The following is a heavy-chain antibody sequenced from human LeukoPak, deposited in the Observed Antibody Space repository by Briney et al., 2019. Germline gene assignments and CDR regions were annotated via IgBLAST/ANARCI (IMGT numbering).Heavy chain of an antibody. V-gene: IGHV4-59*01. CDR3: ARDYWRGVWDV. CDR2: IYYGGST. Sequence: SETLSLTCTVSGGSISSYYWSWIRQPPGKGLEWIGYIYYGGSTNYNPSLKSRVTISVDTSKNQFSLKLSSVTAADTAVYYCARDYWRGVWDVWGKGTTVTVSS. D-gene: IGHD2-8*02. J-gene: IGHJ6*04. CDR1: GGSISSYY.